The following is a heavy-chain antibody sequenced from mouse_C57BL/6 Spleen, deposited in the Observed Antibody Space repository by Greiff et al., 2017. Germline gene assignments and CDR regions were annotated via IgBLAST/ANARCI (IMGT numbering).Heavy chain of an antibody. CDR2: IYPGDGDT. J-gene: IGHJ4*01. V-gene: IGHV1-82*01. D-gene: IGHD1-1*01. Sequence: VQLQESGPELVKPGASVKISCKASGYAFSSSWMNWVKQRPGKGLEWIGRIYPGDGDTNYNGKFKGKATLTADKSSSTAYMQLSSLTSEASAVYFCARRDYGSSSYYAMDDWGQGTSGTVSS. CDR1: GYAFSSSW. CDR3: ARRDYGSSSYYAMDD.